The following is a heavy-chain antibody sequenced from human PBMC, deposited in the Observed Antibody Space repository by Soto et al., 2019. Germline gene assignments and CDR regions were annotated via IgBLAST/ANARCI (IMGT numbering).Heavy chain of an antibody. CDR2: IGDSGAST. Sequence: EVLLLESGGGLVQPGGSLRLSCEASGFSFSSFAMNWVRQAPGKGLEWVSAIGDSGASTYYADSVKGRFTISRDNSRNPLYRQLNSLRAENRAVYSCANGVQLDLWGNGNTVTASS. J-gene: IGHJ6*04. D-gene: IGHD3-16*01. CDR1: GFSFSSFA. V-gene: IGHV3-23*01. CDR3: ANGVQLDL.